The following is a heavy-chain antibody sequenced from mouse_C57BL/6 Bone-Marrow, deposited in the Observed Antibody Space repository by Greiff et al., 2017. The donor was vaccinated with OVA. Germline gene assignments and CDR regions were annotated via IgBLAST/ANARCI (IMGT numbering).Heavy chain of an antibody. CDR1: GYTFTSYG. CDR3: ARGRAYYSNFAY. V-gene: IGHV1-81*01. CDR2: IYPRSGNT. D-gene: IGHD2-5*01. J-gene: IGHJ3*01. Sequence: VQLQQSGAELARPGASVKLSCKASGYTFTSYGISWVKQRTGQGLEWIGEIYPRSGNTYYNEKFKGKATLTADKSSSTAYMELRSLTSEDSAVYFCARGRAYYSNFAYWGQGTLVTVSA.